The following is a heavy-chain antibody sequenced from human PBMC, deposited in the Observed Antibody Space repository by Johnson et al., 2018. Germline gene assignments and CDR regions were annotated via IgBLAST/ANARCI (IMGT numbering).Heavy chain of an antibody. Sequence: VQLVESGGGLVQXGGSLRLSCAASGFTFSSYDMHWVRQVTGKGLEWVSAIGSAGDTYYPGSVKGRFTISRENAKNSLYLQMNSLRAGDTAVYYCARDRRATAMGGDALDIWGQGTMVTVSS. D-gene: IGHD5-18*01. V-gene: IGHV3-13*01. J-gene: IGHJ3*02. CDR2: IGSAGDT. CDR1: GFTFSSYD. CDR3: ARDRRATAMGGDALDI.